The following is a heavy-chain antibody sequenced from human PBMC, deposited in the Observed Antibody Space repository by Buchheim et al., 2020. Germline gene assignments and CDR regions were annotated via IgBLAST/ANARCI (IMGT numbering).Heavy chain of an antibody. CDR2: ISSSSSYI. D-gene: IGHD5-12*01. Sequence: EVQLVESGGGLVKPGGSLRLSCAASGFTFSSYSMNWVRQAPGKGLEWVSSISSSSSYIYYADSVKGRFTIPRDNAKNSLYLQMNSLRAEDTAVYYCASFLIIVATIGGNYYYGMDVWGQGTT. CDR3: ASFLIIVATIGGNYYYGMDV. V-gene: IGHV3-21*01. J-gene: IGHJ6*02. CDR1: GFTFSSYS.